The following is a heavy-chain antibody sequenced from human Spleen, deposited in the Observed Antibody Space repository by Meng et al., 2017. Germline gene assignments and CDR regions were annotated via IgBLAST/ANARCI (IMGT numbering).Heavy chain of an antibody. D-gene: IGHD3-10*01. CDR2: LGAHPGDT. V-gene: IGHV1-18*01. Sequence: HVQLLLPGADVKQPRASLKVSCKASDYTFTGYGVCWVRQAPGQGLEWMAWLGAHPGDTSHAPKFVGRVTVTADTATATAYMELRSLRSDDTAVYYCARGTPGRSYCDYWGLGTLVTVSS. CDR3: ARGTPGRSYCDY. CDR1: DYTFTGYG. J-gene: IGHJ4*02.